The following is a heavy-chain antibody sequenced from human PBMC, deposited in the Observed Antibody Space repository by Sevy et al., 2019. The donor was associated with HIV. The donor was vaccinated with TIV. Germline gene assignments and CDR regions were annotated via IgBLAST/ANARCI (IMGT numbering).Heavy chain of an antibody. D-gene: IGHD3-22*01. CDR1: GGSISSSSYY. CDR2: ILYSGST. J-gene: IGHJ5*02. CDR3: ARHAHITMIVT. V-gene: IGHV4-39*01. Sequence: TESLSLTCTVSGGSISSSSYYWGWIRQPPGNGLEWIGSILYSGSTYYNPSLKSRVTISVDTSKNQFSLKLNSVTAADTAVHYCARHAHITMIVTWGQGTLVTVSS.